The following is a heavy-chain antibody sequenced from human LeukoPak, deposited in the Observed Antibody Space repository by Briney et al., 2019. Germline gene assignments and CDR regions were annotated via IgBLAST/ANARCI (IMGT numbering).Heavy chain of an antibody. Sequence: SETLSLACTVSGGSISSSSYYWGWIRQPPGKGLEWIGSIYYSGSTYYNPSLKSRVTISVDTSKNHFSLKLSSVTAADTAVYYCARDRLPQDHWGQGTLVTVSS. D-gene: IGHD4-11*01. J-gene: IGHJ4*02. CDR1: GGSISSSSYY. CDR2: IYYSGST. CDR3: ARDRLPQDH. V-gene: IGHV4-39*02.